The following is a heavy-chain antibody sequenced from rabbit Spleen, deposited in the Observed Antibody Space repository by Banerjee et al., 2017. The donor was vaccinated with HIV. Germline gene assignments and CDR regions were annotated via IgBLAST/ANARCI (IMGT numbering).Heavy chain of an antibody. Sequence: QSLEESGGGLVQPGASLTLTCTASGFSFSSSYYMCRVRQAPGKGLEWIACIDTGSSGFTYFATWAKGRFTCSKTSSTTVTLQMTRLTAADTATYFCARDTSSSFSSYGMDLWGPGTLVTVS. CDR3: ARDTSSSFSSYGMDL. CDR2: IDTGSSGFT. V-gene: IGHV1S40*01. J-gene: IGHJ6*01. D-gene: IGHD1-1*01. CDR1: GFSFSSSYY.